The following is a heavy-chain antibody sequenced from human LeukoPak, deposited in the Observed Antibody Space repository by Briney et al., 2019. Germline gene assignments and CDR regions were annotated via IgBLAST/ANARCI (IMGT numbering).Heavy chain of an antibody. CDR1: GFTFSSYS. D-gene: IGHD4-17*01. CDR3: ARAYGDSDFDY. CDR2: ISSSSTYI. V-gene: IGHV3-21*01. Sequence: GGSLRLSCAASGFTFSSYSMNWVRQAPGKGLEWVSSISSSSTYIYYADSVKGRFTISRDNAKNSLYLQMNSLRAEDTAIYYCARAYGDSDFDYWGQRTLVTVSS. J-gene: IGHJ4*02.